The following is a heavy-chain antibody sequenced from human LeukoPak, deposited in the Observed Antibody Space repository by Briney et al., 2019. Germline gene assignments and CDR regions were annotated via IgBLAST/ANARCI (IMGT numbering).Heavy chain of an antibody. CDR2: IYYSGST. Sequence: SETLSLTCTVSGGSISSYYWTLIRQPPGKGLEWIGHIYYSGSTNYNPSLKSRVTISVDTSKNQFSLKLSSVTAADTAVYYCARLTEDYYFDYWGQGTLVTVSS. J-gene: IGHJ4*02. D-gene: IGHD1-14*01. CDR1: GGSISSYY. V-gene: IGHV4-59*01. CDR3: ARLTEDYYFDY.